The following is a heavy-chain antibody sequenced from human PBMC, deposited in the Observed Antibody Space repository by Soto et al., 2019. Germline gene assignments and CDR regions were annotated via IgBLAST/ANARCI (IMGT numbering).Heavy chain of an antibody. CDR1: GGTFGSYA. J-gene: IGHJ5*02. D-gene: IGHD1-1*01. V-gene: IGHV1-69*06. CDR2: IIPIFGTA. Sequence: AASVKVSCKASGGTFGSYAIRWVRQAPGQGLEWMGGIIPIFGTANYAQKFQGRVTITADKSTSTAYMELSSLRSEDTAVYYCARDPPRGIRGTLPVSAPWRKGPLVP. CDR3: ARDPPRGIRGTLPVSAP.